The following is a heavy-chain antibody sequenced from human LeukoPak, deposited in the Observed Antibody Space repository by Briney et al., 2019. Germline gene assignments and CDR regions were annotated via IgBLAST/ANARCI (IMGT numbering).Heavy chain of an antibody. CDR2: ISYDGSNK. V-gene: IGHV3-30-3*01. Sequence: GGSLRLSCAASGFTFSSYAMHWVRQAPGKGLEWVAVISYDGSNKYYADSVKGRFTTSRDNSKNTLYLQMNSLRAEDTAVYYCARDSYPYSGSYSLLDNWFDPWGQGTLVTVSS. CDR3: ARDSYPYSGSYSLLDNWFDP. J-gene: IGHJ5*02. D-gene: IGHD1-26*01. CDR1: GFTFSSYA.